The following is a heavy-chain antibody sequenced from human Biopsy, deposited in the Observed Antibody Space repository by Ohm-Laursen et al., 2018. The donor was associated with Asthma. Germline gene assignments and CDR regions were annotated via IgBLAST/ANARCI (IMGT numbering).Heavy chain of an antibody. J-gene: IGHJ6*02. CDR3: ARDTYGGNAAYYYGMDV. CDR1: GGSFSNYY. V-gene: IGHV4-34*01. CDR2: INHRGST. D-gene: IGHD4-23*01. Sequence: SDTLSLTCTVYGGSFSNYYWTWIRQPPGKGLEWIGEINHRGSTNYNPSLKSRVTLSVDTSKNQFSLKLSSVTAADTAVCYCARDTYGGNAAYYYGMDVWGQGTTVTVSS.